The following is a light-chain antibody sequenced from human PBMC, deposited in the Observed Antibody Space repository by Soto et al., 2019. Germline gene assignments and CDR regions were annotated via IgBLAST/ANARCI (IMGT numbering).Light chain of an antibody. CDR1: SSDVGGYNY. CDR2: EVS. CDR3: SSYTSSSTLYV. J-gene: IGLJ1*01. Sequence: ALTQPASVSGSPGQSITISCTGTSSDVGGYNYVSWYQQHPGKAPKLMIYEVSNRPSGVSNRFSGSKSGNTASLTISGLQAEDEADYYCSSYTSSSTLYVFGTGTKLTVL. V-gene: IGLV2-14*01.